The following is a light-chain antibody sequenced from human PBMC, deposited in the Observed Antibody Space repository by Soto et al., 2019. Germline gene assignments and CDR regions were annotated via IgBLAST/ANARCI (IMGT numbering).Light chain of an antibody. J-gene: IGKJ4*01. CDR3: QQRSNWPLLT. CDR2: GAS. V-gene: IGKV3-11*01. Sequence: EIVLTQSPATLSLSPGERATLSCRASQSVSSYLAWYQQKPGQAPRLLIYGASTRATGVPARFSGSGSGTDFTLTISSLEPEDFAVYYCQQRSNWPLLTFGGGTKVDIK. CDR1: QSVSSY.